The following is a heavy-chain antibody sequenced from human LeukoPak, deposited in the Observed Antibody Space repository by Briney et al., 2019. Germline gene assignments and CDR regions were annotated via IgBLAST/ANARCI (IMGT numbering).Heavy chain of an antibody. J-gene: IGHJ4*02. V-gene: IGHV4-34*01. CDR2: INHSGST. CDR1: GGSFSGYY. D-gene: IGHD2-2*01. CDR3: ARADCSSTSCSNFDY. Sequence: TSETLSLTCAVYGGSFSGYYWSWIRQPPGKGLEWIGEINHSGSTNYNPSLKSRVTISVDTSKNQFSLKLSSVTAADTAVYYCARADCSSTSCSNFDYWGQGTLVTVSS.